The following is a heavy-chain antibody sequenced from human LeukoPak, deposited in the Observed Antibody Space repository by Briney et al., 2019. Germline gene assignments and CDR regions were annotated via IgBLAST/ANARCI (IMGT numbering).Heavy chain of an antibody. J-gene: IGHJ4*02. CDR1: GFTFSSYG. D-gene: IGHD3-16*02. Sequence: GGSLRLSCAASGFTFSSYGMHWVRQAPGQGLEWVAVISYDGSNKYYADSVKGRFTISRDNSKNTLYLQMNSLRAEDTAVYYCARDRYGYYFDYWSQGTLVTVSS. CDR2: ISYDGSNK. CDR3: ARDRYGYYFDY. V-gene: IGHV3-30*03.